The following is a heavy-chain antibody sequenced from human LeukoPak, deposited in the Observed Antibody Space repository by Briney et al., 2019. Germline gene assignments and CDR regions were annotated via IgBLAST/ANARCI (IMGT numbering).Heavy chain of an antibody. J-gene: IGHJ3*02. CDR3: ARCLSSSRDAFDI. Sequence: SETLSLTCTVSGYSISSGYYWGWIRQPPGEGLEWIGSIYHSGSTYYNPSLKSRVTISVDTSKNQFSLKLSSVTAADTAVYYCARCLSSSRDAFDIWGQGTMVTVSS. CDR1: GYSISSGYY. D-gene: IGHD2-2*01. V-gene: IGHV4-38-2*02. CDR2: IYHSGST.